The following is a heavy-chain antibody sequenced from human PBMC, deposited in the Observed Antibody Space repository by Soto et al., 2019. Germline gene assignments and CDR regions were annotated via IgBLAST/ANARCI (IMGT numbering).Heavy chain of an antibody. CDR1: GGSISSGGYY. V-gene: IGHV4-31*03. CDR2: IYSSGST. D-gene: IGHD3-3*01. Sequence: QVQLQESGPGLVKPSQTLSLTCTVSGGSISSGGYYWSWIRQHPGKGLEWIGYIYSSGSTYYNPSLQIRVTISVDTSKNQFSRKLSSVTGAYTAVYYCARDSRYDFWSGYPSYYYYMDVWGKGTTVTVSS. CDR3: ARDSRYDFWSGYPSYYYYMDV. J-gene: IGHJ6*03.